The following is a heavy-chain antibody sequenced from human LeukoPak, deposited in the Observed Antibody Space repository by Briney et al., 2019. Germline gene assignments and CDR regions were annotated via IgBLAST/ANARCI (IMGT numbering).Heavy chain of an antibody. V-gene: IGHV3-21*01. CDR1: GFTFSSYS. CDR2: ISSSNSYI. J-gene: IGHJ6*03. CDR3: ARDGYYGSGSYHYYYYYYMDV. D-gene: IGHD3-10*01. Sequence: GGSLRLSCAASGFTFSSYSMNWVRQAPGKGLEWVSSISSSNSYIYYADSVKGRFTISRDNSKNTLYLQMNSLRAEDTAVYYCARDGYYGSGSYHYYYYYYMDVWGKGTTVTVSS.